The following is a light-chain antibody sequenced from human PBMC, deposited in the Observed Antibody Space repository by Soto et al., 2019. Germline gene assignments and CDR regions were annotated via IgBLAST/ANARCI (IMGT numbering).Light chain of an antibody. J-gene: IGKJ3*01. CDR2: AAS. CDR3: QKYSSAPFT. CDR1: QGISNY. Sequence: DIPMTQSPSSPSASVGDRVTITCRASQGISNYLAWYQQKPGKVPKLLIYAASTLQPGVQSRFSGSGSGTDFTLTNSSLQREDVATYYCQKYSSAPFTFGPGTKVDIK. V-gene: IGKV1-27*01.